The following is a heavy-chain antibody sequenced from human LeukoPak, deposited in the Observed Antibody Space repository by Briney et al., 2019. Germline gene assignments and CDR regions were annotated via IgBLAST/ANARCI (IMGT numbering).Heavy chain of an antibody. Sequence: GESLKISCKGSGYSFTTYWIGWVRQLPGKGLEWMGIIYPGDSDTRYSPSFQGQVTISADKSISTAYLQWSSLKASDTAIYYCARTFRSSGHIDYWGQGTLVTVSS. J-gene: IGHJ4*02. CDR2: IYPGDSDT. CDR1: GYSFTTYW. D-gene: IGHD2/OR15-2a*01. CDR3: ARTFRSSGHIDY. V-gene: IGHV5-51*01.